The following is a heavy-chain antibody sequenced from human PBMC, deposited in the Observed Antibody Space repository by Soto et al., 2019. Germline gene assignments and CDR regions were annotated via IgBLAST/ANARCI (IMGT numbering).Heavy chain of an antibody. CDR2: IATTGGTT. V-gene: IGHV3-23*01. J-gene: IGHJ4*01. CDR3: VRRWGG. D-gene: IGHD2-21*01. Sequence: EVQLLESGGGLVQPGGSLRLSCAASGFTFNTYDMSWVRQAPGTGLEWVSSIATTGGTTFYADPVRGRFTISRDNSKNTLFLQINTLRADDTAIYYCVRRWGGWGRGTLVTVSS. CDR1: GFTFNTYD.